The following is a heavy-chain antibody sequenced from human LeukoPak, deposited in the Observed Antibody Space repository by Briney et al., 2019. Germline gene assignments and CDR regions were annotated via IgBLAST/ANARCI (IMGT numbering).Heavy chain of an antibody. CDR2: ISSSGSTI. D-gene: IGHD6-19*01. CDR1: GFTFSSYE. J-gene: IGHJ4*02. CDR3: ARDLYRGIAVKNRFYN. V-gene: IGHV3-48*03. Sequence: PGGSLRLSCAASGFTFSSYEMNWVRQAPGKGLEWVSYISSSGSTIYYADSVKGRFTISRDNAKNSLYLQMNSLRAEDTAVYYCARDLYRGIAVKNRFYNWGQGTLVTVSS.